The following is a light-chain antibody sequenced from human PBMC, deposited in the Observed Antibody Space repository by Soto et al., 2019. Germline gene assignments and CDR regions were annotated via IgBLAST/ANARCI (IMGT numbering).Light chain of an antibody. Sequence: DIPMTQSPFTVSASVGDRITITCRASQSVNDWLAWYQLKPGKAPKLLIYRAFDLESGVPSRFSGSGSGTEFTLTINTLQPDDFATYYCQHHGTFGQGTKV. CDR2: RAF. J-gene: IGKJ1*01. V-gene: IGKV1-5*03. CDR3: QHHGT. CDR1: QSVNDW.